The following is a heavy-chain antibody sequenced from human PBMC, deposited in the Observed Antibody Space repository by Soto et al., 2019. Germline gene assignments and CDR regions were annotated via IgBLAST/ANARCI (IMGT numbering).Heavy chain of an antibody. V-gene: IGHV4-31*03. D-gene: IGHD3-22*01. J-gene: IGHJ4*02. Sequence: SETLSLTCTVLGDSVSSNNYYWSWIRQRPGKGLEWIGYIHYSGDSYDNPSLTSRITMSMDVSKNQFSLNLRSVTAADTAIYYCARDVNDSSGSQGFDYWGQGTLVTVSS. CDR3: ARDVNDSSGSQGFDY. CDR1: GDSVSSNNYY. CDR2: IHYSGDS.